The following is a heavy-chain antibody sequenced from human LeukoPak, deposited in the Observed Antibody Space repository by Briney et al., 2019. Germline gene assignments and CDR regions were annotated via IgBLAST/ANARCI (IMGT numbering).Heavy chain of an antibody. J-gene: IGHJ4*02. V-gene: IGHV1-2*02. CDR2: INPNSGDT. CDR3: AREVYGDSSFDY. Sequence: ASVKVSCKTSGYFFSDNYMHWVRQAPGQGLEWRGWINPNSGDTNYAQKFQGRVTMTRDASISTVYLELSRLRSDDTAVYYCAREVYGDSSFDYWGQGTLATVSS. CDR1: GYFFSDNY. D-gene: IGHD4-17*01.